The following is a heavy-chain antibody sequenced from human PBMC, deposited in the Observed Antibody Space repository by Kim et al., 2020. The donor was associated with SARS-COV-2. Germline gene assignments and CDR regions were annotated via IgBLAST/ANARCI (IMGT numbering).Heavy chain of an antibody. CDR2: INHSGST. J-gene: IGHJ6*03. Sequence: SETLSLTCAVYGGSFSGYYWSWIRQPPGKGLEWIGEINHSGSTNYNPSLKSRVTITVDTSKNQFSLKLSSVTAADTAVYYCARGNRNPKYYYYYYMDVWG. V-gene: IGHV4-34*01. CDR1: GGSFSGYY. CDR3: ARGNRNPKYYYYYYMDV.